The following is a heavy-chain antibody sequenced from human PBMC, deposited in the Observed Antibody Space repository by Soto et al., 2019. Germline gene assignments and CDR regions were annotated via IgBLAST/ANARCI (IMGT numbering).Heavy chain of an antibody. CDR1: GGTFPGNY. CDR2: INPTSGGT. J-gene: IGHJ4*02. Sequence: ASVKVSCKASGGTFPGNYMHWVRQAPGQGLEWMALINPTSGGTNYAQKFQGRVTMTWDTSISTAYMELSRLRSDDTAIYYCARGYCSSSGCSHYFDYWGQGTLVTVSS. V-gene: IGHV1-2*02. D-gene: IGHD2-2*01. CDR3: ARGYCSSSGCSHYFDY.